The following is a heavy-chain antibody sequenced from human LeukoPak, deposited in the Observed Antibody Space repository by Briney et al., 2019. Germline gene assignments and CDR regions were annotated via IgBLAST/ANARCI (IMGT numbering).Heavy chain of an antibody. CDR1: GYTFTSYY. Sequence: ASVKVSCKASGYTFTSYYMHWVRQAPGQGLEWMGIINPSGGSTSYAQKFQGRVTMTRDTSTSTVYMELSSPRSEDTAVYYRATSGGVGASFDYWGQGTLVTVSS. D-gene: IGHD1-26*01. CDR2: INPSGGST. CDR3: ATSGGVGASFDY. J-gene: IGHJ4*02. V-gene: IGHV1-46*01.